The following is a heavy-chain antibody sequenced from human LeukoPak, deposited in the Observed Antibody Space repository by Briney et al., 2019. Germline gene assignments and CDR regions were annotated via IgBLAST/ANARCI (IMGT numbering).Heavy chain of an antibody. CDR2: ITSSGTTI. V-gene: IGHV3-11*01. CDR3: ARVEVTPDY. Sequence: GGSLRLSSAASGFTFSDYYMTWIRQAPGKGLEWISYITSSGTTIYYADSVKGRFTVSRDNAKNSLYLQMNSLTAEDTAVYYCARVEVTPDYWGQGTLVTVSS. CDR1: GFTFSDYY. D-gene: IGHD4-11*01. J-gene: IGHJ4*02.